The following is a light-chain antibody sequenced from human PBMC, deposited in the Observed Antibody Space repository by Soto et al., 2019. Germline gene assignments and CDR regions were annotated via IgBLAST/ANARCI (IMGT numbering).Light chain of an antibody. V-gene: IGKV3-11*01. J-gene: IGKJ1*01. CDR2: DAS. CDR1: QGITRY. CDR3: QQRFNWPPWT. Sequence: EIVLTQSPATLSLSPGERATLSCRASQGITRYLAWYQQKPGQAPRLLIYDASNRATGIPARFSGSGSGTDVTLTISSLEPEDFAMYYCQQRFNWPPWTFGQGTKVEIK.